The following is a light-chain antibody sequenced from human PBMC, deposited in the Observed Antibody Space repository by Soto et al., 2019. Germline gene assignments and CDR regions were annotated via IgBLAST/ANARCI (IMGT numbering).Light chain of an antibody. CDR1: TSDVGGYNY. V-gene: IGLV2-14*01. CDR2: EVR. CDR3: SSYTSSGNLV. Sequence: QSALTQPASVSGSPGQSITISCTGTTSDVGGYNYVSWHQQHPGKAPKLMIHEVRYRPSGVSNRFSGSKSGNTASLTISGLQAEDAADYYCSSYTSSGNLVFGGGTKLTVL. J-gene: IGLJ3*02.